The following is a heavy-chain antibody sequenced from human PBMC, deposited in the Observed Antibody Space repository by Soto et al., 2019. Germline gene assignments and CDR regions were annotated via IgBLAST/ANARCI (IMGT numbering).Heavy chain of an antibody. J-gene: IGHJ6*02. CDR2: ISYDGSEK. CDR3: VKERLPGAYGHYYGMDV. Sequence: QVQLVESGGGVVKPGRSLRLSCRVSGFTFNNSCMHWVRQAPGKGLEWMAVISYDGSEKHYADSMKGRLTISRDNSKDTLNLKMNSLRDEDTAIYFCVKERLPGAYGHYYGMDVWGQGTTVTVSS. CDR1: GFTFNNSC. V-gene: IGHV3-30*18. D-gene: IGHD3-9*01.